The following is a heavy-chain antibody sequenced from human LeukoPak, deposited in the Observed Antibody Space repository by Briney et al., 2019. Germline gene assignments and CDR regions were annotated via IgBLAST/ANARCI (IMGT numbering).Heavy chain of an antibody. Sequence: GGSLRLSCSASGFTFSSYAMSWVRQAPGKGLEWVSAISGSGGSTYYADSVKGRFTISRDNSKNTLYLQMNSLRAEDTAVYYCAKVIFGVVIPTSHFDYWGQGTLVTVSS. J-gene: IGHJ4*02. D-gene: IGHD3-3*02. CDR2: ISGSGGST. CDR3: AKVIFGVVIPTSHFDY. CDR1: GFTFSSYA. V-gene: IGHV3-23*01.